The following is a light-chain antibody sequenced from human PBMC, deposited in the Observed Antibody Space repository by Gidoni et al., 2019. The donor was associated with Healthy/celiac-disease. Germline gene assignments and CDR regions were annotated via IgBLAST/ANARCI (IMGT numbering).Light chain of an antibody. CDR2: SNN. CDR3: AAWDDSLNGPV. CDR1: RSNIGSNT. J-gene: IGLJ3*02. V-gene: IGLV1-44*01. Sequence: QSVLTQPPSASGTPGQRVTISCSGSRSNIGSNTVNWYQPLPGTAPKLLIYSNNQRPSGVPDRFSGSKSGTSASLAISGLQSEDEADYYCAAWDDSLNGPVSGGGTKLTVL.